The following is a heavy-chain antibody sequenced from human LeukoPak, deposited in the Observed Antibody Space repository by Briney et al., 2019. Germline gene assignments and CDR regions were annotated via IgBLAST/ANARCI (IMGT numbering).Heavy chain of an antibody. CDR3: ASSPYYYDSSGVDY. D-gene: IGHD3-22*01. V-gene: IGHV4-39*01. CDR2: IYYSGST. J-gene: IGHJ4*02. Sequence: PSETLSLTCTVSGGSISSSSYYWGWIRQPPGKGLEWIGSIYYSGSTYYNPSLKSRVTISVDTSKNQLSLKLSSVTAADTAVYYCASSPYYYDSSGVDYWGQGTLVTVSS. CDR1: GGSISSSSYY.